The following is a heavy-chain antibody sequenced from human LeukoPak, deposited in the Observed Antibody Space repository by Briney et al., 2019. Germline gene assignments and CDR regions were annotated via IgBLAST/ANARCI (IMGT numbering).Heavy chain of an antibody. V-gene: IGHV1-46*01. J-gene: IGHJ4*02. CDR1: EYTFINYY. CDR2: INPSGGST. D-gene: IGHD6-13*01. CDR3: ARETFYDFSRGSSWYLDY. Sequence: GASVKVSCKASEYTFINYYMYWVRQAPGQGLEWMGIINPSGGSTSYSQKFQGRVTMTRDMSTSTVYMELSSLRSEDTAVYYCARETFYDFSRGSSWYLDYWGQGTLVTVSS.